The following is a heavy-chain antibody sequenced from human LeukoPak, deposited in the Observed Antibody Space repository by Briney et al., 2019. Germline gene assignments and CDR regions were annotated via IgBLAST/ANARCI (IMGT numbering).Heavy chain of an antibody. J-gene: IGHJ4*02. V-gene: IGHV4-39*01. CDR2: IYYSGST. Sequence: SETLSLTCTVSGGSISSSSYYWGWIRQPPGKGLEWIGSIYYSGSTYYNPSLKSRVTIPVDTSKNQFSLKLSSVTAADTAVYYCASPGAGEAGFDYWGQGTLVTVSS. CDR1: GGSISSSSYY. CDR3: ASPGAGEAGFDY. D-gene: IGHD7-27*01.